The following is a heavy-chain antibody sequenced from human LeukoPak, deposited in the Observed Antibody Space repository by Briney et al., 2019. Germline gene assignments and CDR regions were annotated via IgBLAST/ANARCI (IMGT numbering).Heavy chain of an antibody. V-gene: IGHV3-23*05. J-gene: IGHJ4*02. CDR2: ISGRGTST. CDR1: GLTFSSYG. CDR3: AKLED. Sequence: GGSLRLSCVASGLTFSSYGMSWVRQAPGKGLEWVSSISGRGTSTFYADSVKGRFTISRDNSKNTVYLQLSNLRVADTAVYYCAKLEDWGQGTLVAVSS. D-gene: IGHD1-1*01.